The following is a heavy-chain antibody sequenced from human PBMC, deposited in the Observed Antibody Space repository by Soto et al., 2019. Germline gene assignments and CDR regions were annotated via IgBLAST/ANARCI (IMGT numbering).Heavy chain of an antibody. CDR2: ISGDGGSTL. Sequence: QVQVVESGGGLVYPGGSLRLSCEASGFTFSDHYMSWVRQAPGKGLEWISHISGDGGSTLAYADSVKGRFTISRENAKNSLYLQMNSLRAEDTAVYYCARDRQPSSYIGLDVWGQGTTVTVSS. J-gene: IGHJ6*02. CDR3: ARDRQPSSYIGLDV. D-gene: IGHD4-4*01. CDR1: GFTFSDHY. V-gene: IGHV3-11*01.